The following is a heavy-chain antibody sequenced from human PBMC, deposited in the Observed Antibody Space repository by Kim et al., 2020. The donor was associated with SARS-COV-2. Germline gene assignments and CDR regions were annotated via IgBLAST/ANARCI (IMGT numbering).Heavy chain of an antibody. CDR3: ARDCLLRSGPYYYYYGMDV. J-gene: IGHJ6*02. D-gene: IGHD2-15*01. CDR2: ISAYNGNT. Sequence: ASVKVSCKASGYTFTSYGISWVRQAPGQGLEWMGWISAYNGNTNYAQKLQGRVTMTTDTSTSTAYMELRSLRSDDTAVYYCARDCLLRSGPYYYYYGMDVWGQGTTVTVSS. CDR1: GYTFTSYG. V-gene: IGHV1-18*01.